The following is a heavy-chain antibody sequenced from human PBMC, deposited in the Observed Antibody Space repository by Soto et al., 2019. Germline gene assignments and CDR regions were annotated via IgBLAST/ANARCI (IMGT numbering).Heavy chain of an antibody. D-gene: IGHD2-15*01. V-gene: IGHV3-48*01. Sequence: EVQLVESGGGLVQPGGSLRLSCAASGFTFSTSSMNWVRQAPGKGLEWISYISSASTSIYYADSLKGRFTISRDNAKNSLYLQMNGLRAEDTALYYCARDYCSGGSCYAAFDIWGQGTMVTVSS. CDR3: ARDYCSGGSCYAAFDI. CDR1: GFTFSTSS. CDR2: ISSASTSI. J-gene: IGHJ3*02.